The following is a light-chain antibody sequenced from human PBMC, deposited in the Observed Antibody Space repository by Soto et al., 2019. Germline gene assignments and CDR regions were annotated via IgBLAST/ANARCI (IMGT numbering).Light chain of an antibody. Sequence: DIPMTQSPSTLSASVGDRVIITCRASQSISTWLAWYQQKPGKAPKFLIYDASSLESGVPSRFSGSGSGTEFTLTISSLQPDDFATYYCQQYDTYSFTFGPGTTVDIK. J-gene: IGKJ3*01. CDR3: QQYDTYSFT. V-gene: IGKV1-5*01. CDR1: QSISTW. CDR2: DAS.